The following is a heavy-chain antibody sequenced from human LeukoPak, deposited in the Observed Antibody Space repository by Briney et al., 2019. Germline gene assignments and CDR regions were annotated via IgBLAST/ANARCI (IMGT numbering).Heavy chain of an antibody. Sequence: PGGSLRLSCAASGFTVSSNYMSWVRQAPGKGLEWVSVIYSGGSTYYADSVKGRFTISRDNSKNTLYLQMNSLRAEDTAVYYCAREGAYDFWSGYYNYYYYYMDVWGKGTTVTVSS. CDR2: IYSGGST. V-gene: IGHV3-66*01. CDR1: GFTVSSNY. CDR3: AREGAYDFWSGYYNYYYYYMDV. D-gene: IGHD3-3*01. J-gene: IGHJ6*03.